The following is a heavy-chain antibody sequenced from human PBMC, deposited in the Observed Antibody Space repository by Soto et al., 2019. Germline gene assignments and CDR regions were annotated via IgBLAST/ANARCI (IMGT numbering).Heavy chain of an antibody. Sequence: PAGSLRLACAASGFTVNNTAMTWVRQAPGKGLEWVSAFSGRSKSTYYATSVKGRFTISKDNSKNTLYLQMNSLRAEDTALYYCAKGIDCGADCHSYDTFDIWGQGTVVTVSS. CDR3: AKGIDCGADCHSYDTFDI. V-gene: IGHV3-23*01. J-gene: IGHJ3*02. CDR2: FSGRSKST. D-gene: IGHD2-21*02. CDR1: GFTVNNTA.